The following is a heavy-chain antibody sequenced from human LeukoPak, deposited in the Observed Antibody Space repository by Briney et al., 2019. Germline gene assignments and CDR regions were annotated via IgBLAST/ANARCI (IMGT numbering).Heavy chain of an antibody. J-gene: IGHJ4*02. CDR3: ARGNYGSGSYKNPFDY. V-gene: IGHV4-59*01. CDR2: IYYSGST. CDR1: GGSISSYY. D-gene: IGHD3-10*01. Sequence: SETLSLTCTVSGGSISSYYWSWIRQPPGKGLEWIGYIYYSGSTNYNPSLKSRVTISVDTSKNQFSLKLSSMTAADTAVYYCARGNYGSGSYKNPFDYWGQGTLVTVSS.